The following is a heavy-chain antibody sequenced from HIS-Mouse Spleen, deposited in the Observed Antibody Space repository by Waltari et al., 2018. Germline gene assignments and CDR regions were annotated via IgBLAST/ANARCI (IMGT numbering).Heavy chain of an antibody. CDR2: IYYSGST. Sequence: QLQLQESRPGLVKPSETRALTCTVSGACISSSSYYWGWIRQPPGKGLEWIGSIYYSGSTYYNPSLKSRVTISVDTSKNQFSLKLSSVTAADTAVYYCAREIPYSSSWYDWYFDLWGRGTLVTVSS. CDR3: AREIPYSSSWYDWYFDL. D-gene: IGHD6-13*01. CDR1: GACISSSSYY. V-gene: IGHV4-39*07. J-gene: IGHJ2*01.